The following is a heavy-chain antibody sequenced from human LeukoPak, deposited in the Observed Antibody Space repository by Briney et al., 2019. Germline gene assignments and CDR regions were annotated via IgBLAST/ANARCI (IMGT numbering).Heavy chain of an antibody. J-gene: IGHJ4*02. CDR2: IYYSGST. D-gene: IGHD6-19*01. V-gene: IGHV4-59*01. CDR3: ARYIAVAGTVGY. Sequence: PSETLSLTCTVSGGSISSYYWSWLRQPPGKGLEWIGYIYYSGSTNYNPSLKSRVTISVDTSKNQFSLKLSSVTAADTAVYYCARYIAVAGTVGYWGQGTLVTVSS. CDR1: GGSISSYY.